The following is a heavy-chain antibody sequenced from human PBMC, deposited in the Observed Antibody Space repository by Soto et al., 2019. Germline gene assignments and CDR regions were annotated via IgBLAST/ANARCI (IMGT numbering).Heavy chain of an antibody. V-gene: IGHV1-69*13. D-gene: IGHD1-7*01. CDR3: ARDQLGRYNWNYMGAFDI. Sequence: EASVKVSCKASGGTFSSYAISWVRQAPGQGLEWMGGIIPIFGTANYAQKFQGRVTITADESTSTAYMELSSLRSEDTAVYYCARDQLGRYNWNYMGAFDIWGQGTMVTVSS. CDR2: IIPIFGTA. CDR1: GGTFSSYA. J-gene: IGHJ3*02.